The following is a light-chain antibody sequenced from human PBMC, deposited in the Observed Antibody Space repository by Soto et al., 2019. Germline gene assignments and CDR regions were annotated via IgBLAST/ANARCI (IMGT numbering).Light chain of an antibody. V-gene: IGKV3-11*01. CDR2: DAS. J-gene: IGKJ5*01. Sequence: EIVLTQSPATLSLSPGERATLSCRASESISTYLGWYQQKPGQAPRPLIYDASNRATGIPARFSGSGFGTDFTLTINSLEPEDSAVYFCQQRSSGVTFGQGTRLEIK. CDR1: ESISTY. CDR3: QQRSSGVT.